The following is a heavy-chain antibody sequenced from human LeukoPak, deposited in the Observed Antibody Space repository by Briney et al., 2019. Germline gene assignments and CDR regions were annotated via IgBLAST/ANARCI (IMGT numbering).Heavy chain of an antibody. CDR3: ARTRRGILTGYYLDY. Sequence: PGGSLRLSCAASGFTFSSYAMSWIRQAPGKGLEWVSYISSSGSTIYYADSVKGRFTISRDNAKNSLYLQMNSLRAEDTAVYYCARTRRGILTGYYLDYWGQGTLVTVSS. D-gene: IGHD3-9*01. J-gene: IGHJ4*02. V-gene: IGHV3-11*01. CDR1: GFTFSSYA. CDR2: ISSSGSTI.